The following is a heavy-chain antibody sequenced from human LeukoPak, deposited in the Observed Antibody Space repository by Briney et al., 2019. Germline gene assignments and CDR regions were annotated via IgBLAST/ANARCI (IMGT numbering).Heavy chain of an antibody. Sequence: PGGSLRLSCAASGFTFSSYWMSWVRQAPGKGLEWVANIKQDGSEKYYVDSVKGRFTISRDNSKNTLYLQMNSLRAEDTAVYYCAKFLHPYCGGDCYYFDYWGQGTLVTVSS. J-gene: IGHJ4*02. CDR2: IKQDGSEK. V-gene: IGHV3-7*03. D-gene: IGHD2-21*02. CDR1: GFTFSSYW. CDR3: AKFLHPYCGGDCYYFDY.